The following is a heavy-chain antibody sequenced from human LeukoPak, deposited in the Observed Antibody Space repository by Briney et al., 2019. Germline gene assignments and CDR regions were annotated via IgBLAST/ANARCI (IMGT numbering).Heavy chain of an antibody. V-gene: IGHV3-23*01. CDR2: ISGSGGST. Sequence: GESLRLSCAASGFTFSSYAMSWVRQAPGKGLEWVSAISGSGGSTYYADSVKGRFTISRDNSKNTLYLQMNSLRAEDTAVYYCAKYSRVRPTKPIDYWGQGTLVTVSS. J-gene: IGHJ4*02. D-gene: IGHD6-13*01. CDR1: GFTFSSYA. CDR3: AKYSRVRPTKPIDY.